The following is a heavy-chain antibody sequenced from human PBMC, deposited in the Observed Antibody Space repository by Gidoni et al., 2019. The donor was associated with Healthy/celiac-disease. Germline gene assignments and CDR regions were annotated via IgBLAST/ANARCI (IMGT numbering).Heavy chain of an antibody. CDR2: ISYDGSNK. J-gene: IGHJ4*02. Sequence: QVQLVESGGGVVQPGRSLRLSCAASGFTFSSYAMHWVGQAPGKGLEWVAVISYDGSNKYYADSVKGRFTISRDNSKNTLYLQMNSLRAEDTAVYYCARAREGFDYWGQGTLVTVSS. CDR1: GFTFSSYA. V-gene: IGHV3-30*01. D-gene: IGHD1-26*01. CDR3: ARAREGFDY.